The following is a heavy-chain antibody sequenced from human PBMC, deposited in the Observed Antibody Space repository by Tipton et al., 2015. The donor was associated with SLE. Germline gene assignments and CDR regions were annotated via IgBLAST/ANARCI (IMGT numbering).Heavy chain of an antibody. Sequence: TLSLTCTVSGGSMSSDIYYWGWIRQSPGKGLEWIGEINHSGSTNYNPSLKSRVTISVETSNNQFSLMLTSVTAADTGVYYCATRDSSGWPDHFYYGMDVWGQGTTVTVSS. CDR3: ATRDSSGWPDHFYYGMDV. CDR2: INHSGST. CDR1: GGSMSSDIYY. D-gene: IGHD6-19*01. V-gene: IGHV4-39*07. J-gene: IGHJ6*02.